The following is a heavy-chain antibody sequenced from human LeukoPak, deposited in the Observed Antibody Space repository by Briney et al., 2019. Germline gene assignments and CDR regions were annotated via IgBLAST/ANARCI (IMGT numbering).Heavy chain of an antibody. Sequence: SETLSLTCAVYGGSFSDYYWTWIRQPPGKGLEGIGEINHSRRANYSPSLKSRVTISVDTSKNQFSLRLSSVTAAETAVYYCARSVSGVESMAIVLTAAWYCIDGWGKGTTVIVSS. V-gene: IGHV4-34*01. J-gene: IGHJ6*03. D-gene: IGHD2/OR15-2a*01. CDR3: ARSVSGVESMAIVLTAAWYCIDG. CDR2: INHSRRA. CDR1: GGSFSDYY.